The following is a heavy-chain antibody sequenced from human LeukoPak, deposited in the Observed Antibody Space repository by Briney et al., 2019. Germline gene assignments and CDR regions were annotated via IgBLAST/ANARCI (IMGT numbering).Heavy chain of an antibody. CDR3: ARGVPGIAVAGLDY. D-gene: IGHD6-19*01. CDR1: GGSFSGYY. CDR2: INHSGST. V-gene: IGHV4-34*01. Sequence: SETLSLTCAVYGGSFSGYYWSWIRQPPGKGLEWIGEINHSGSTNYNPSLKSRVTISVDTSKNQFSLKLSSVTAADTAVYYCARGVPGIAVAGLDYWGQGTLVTVSS. J-gene: IGHJ4*02.